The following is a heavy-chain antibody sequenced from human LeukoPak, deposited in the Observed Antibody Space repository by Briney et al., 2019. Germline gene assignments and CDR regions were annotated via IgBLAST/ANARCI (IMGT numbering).Heavy chain of an antibody. J-gene: IGHJ4*02. CDR1: GFPFSTND. CDR3: AKVKTHWYFDN. V-gene: IGHV3-23*01. CDR2: ISGSASGGT. D-gene: IGHD1-1*01. Sequence: PGGSLTLSCAASGFPFSTNDMSWVRQPPGKGLEWVSAISGSASGGTTYEDSVKGRFTISRDNSKGTLYLQMNSLRAEDTAVYYCAKVKTHWYFDNWGRGTLVTVSS.